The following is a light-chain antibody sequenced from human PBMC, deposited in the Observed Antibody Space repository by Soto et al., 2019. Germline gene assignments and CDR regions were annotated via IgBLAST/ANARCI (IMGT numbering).Light chain of an antibody. CDR1: QTVASNF. J-gene: IGKJ4*01. Sequence: EIVLTQSPGTLSLSPGEGVTLSCRASQTVASNFLAWHQQKPGQAPRLLIYGASSRATGIPDRFSGSGSGTDFTLTISRLEPEDFAVYYCQQYGSSPLTFGGGTKVEIK. CDR2: GAS. V-gene: IGKV3-20*01. CDR3: QQYGSSPLT.